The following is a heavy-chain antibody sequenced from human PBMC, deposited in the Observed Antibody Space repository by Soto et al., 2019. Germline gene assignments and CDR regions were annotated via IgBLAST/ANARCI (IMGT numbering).Heavy chain of an antibody. CDR1: GGSISSGDYY. CDR2: IYYSGST. V-gene: IGHV4-39*01. Sequence: PAETLSLTCTVSGGSISSGDYYWGWIRQPPGKGLEWIGTIYYSGSTCYNPSLRSRVTMSADTSNNQFSLKLTSVTAADTAVYNCARRSVYGNFDYWGQGTLVTVSS. CDR3: ARRSVYGNFDY. D-gene: IGHD5-12*01. J-gene: IGHJ4*02.